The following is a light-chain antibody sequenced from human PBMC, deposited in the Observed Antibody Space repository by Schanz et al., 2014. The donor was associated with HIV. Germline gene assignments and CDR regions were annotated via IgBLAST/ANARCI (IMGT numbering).Light chain of an antibody. J-gene: IGLJ2*01. CDR3: SSYTTSSTPVV. V-gene: IGLV2-18*02. Sequence: QSALIQPPSVSGSPGQSVTISCTGTSSDVGSYDYVSWYQQHPGTVPKPMIYNVNTQPSRVPDRFSGSKSGNTASMTISGLQAEDEADYYCSSYTTSSTPVVFGGGTKLTVL. CDR1: SSDVGSYDY. CDR2: NVN.